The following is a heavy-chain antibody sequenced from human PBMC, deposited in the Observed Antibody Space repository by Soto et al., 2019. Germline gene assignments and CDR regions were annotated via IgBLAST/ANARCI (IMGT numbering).Heavy chain of an antibody. Sequence: GGSLRLSCAASEFIFSRHTMHWVRQAPGKGLEWVASISYDGSDTYYADSLKGRFTISRDNSKNTLSVEMDSLRAEDTAVYYCTRLTSHWDVAFDIWGQGTLVTVSS. D-gene: IGHD7-27*01. V-gene: IGHV3-30*04. CDR3: TRLTSHWDVAFDI. CDR2: ISYDGSDT. J-gene: IGHJ3*02. CDR1: EFIFSRHT.